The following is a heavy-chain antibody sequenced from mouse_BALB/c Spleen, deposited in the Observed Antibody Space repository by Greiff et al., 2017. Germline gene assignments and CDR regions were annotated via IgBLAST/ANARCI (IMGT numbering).Heavy chain of an antibody. D-gene: IGHD2-14*01. CDR1: GFTFSSYA. V-gene: IGHV5-6-5*01. Sequence: EVKLVESGGGLVKPGGSLKLSCAASGFTFSSYAMSWVRQTPEKRLEWVASISSGGSTYYPDSVKGRFTISRDNARNILYLQMSSLRSEDTAMYYCAIAYYRYDGFAYWGQGTLVTVSA. CDR2: ISSGGST. CDR3: AIAYYRYDGFAY. J-gene: IGHJ3*01.